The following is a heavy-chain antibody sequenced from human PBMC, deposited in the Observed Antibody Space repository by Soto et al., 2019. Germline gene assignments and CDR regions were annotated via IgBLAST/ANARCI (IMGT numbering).Heavy chain of an antibody. V-gene: IGHV3-15*01. CDR1: GFTFRNIW. CDR2: VKSKTAGGTT. J-gene: IGHJ4*02. Sequence: ESGGGLVKPGGSLRLSCAASGFTFRNIWMNWVRQAPGKGLEWVGRVKSKTAGGTTDYAAPVKGRFSVSRDDSTNTLYLQMDSPKTEDTAVYFWITESRPGGYLDHWGQGALVTVSS. CDR3: ITESRPGGYLDH.